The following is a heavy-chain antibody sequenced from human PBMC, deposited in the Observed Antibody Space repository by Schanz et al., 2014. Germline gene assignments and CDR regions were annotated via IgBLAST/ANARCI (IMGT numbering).Heavy chain of an antibody. CDR3: ARAPHYCSRISCYSAYFDY. Sequence: EVQLVESGGGLIQSGGSLRLSCAASDFNVSNYYMNWVRQAPGKRLEWVSVIYTNDDTSYADPVKGRFTISRDNSKNTVYLQMNTLRADDSAVYYCARAPHYCSRISCYSAYFDYWGQGTLVTVSS. J-gene: IGHJ4*02. D-gene: IGHD2-2*01. CDR2: IYTNDDT. V-gene: IGHV3-53*01. CDR1: DFNVSNYY.